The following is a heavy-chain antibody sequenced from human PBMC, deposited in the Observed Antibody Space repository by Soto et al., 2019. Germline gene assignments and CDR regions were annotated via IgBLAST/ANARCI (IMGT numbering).Heavy chain of an antibody. V-gene: IGHV4-34*01. D-gene: IGHD6-19*01. J-gene: IGHJ6*02. CDR1: GGSFSGSY. CDR3: AREFRSGWFPSLYYYGMDV. CDR2: IDHSGST. Sequence: PSETLSLTCAVYGGSFSGSYWSWIRQPPGKGLEWIGEIDHSGSTNYNPSLKSRVTISVDTSKNQFSLKLSSVTAADTAVYYCAREFRSGWFPSLYYYGMDVWGQGTTVTVSS.